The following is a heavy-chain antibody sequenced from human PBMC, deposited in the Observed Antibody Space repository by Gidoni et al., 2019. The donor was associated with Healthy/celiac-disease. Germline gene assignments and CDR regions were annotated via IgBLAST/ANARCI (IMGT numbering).Heavy chain of an antibody. CDR1: GFTFSSYA. D-gene: IGHD6-6*01. Sequence: QVQLVESGGGVVQPGRSLRLSCAASGFTFSSYAMHWVRQAPGKGLEWVAVISYDGSNKYYADSVKGRFTISRDNSKNTLYLQMNSLRAEDTAVYYCAKDSQNIAAQVDAFDIWGQGTMVTVSS. CDR2: ISYDGSNK. J-gene: IGHJ3*02. CDR3: AKDSQNIAAQVDAFDI. V-gene: IGHV3-30*04.